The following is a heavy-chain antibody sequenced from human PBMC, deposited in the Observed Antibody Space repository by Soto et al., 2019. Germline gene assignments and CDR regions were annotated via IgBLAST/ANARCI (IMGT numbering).Heavy chain of an antibody. J-gene: IGHJ4*02. Sequence: QVQLVESGGGVAQPGRSLRLSCAASGFTFSSYGMHWVRQAPGKGLEWVAVISYDGSNRFYADAGKGRFTISRDNFRNTLYLQMNRLRAEDTAVYYCAKDVYLRYCAGVWYSKYWGQGTLVTVSS. CDR3: AKDVYLRYCAGVWYSKY. V-gene: IGHV3-30*18. CDR2: ISYDGSNR. D-gene: IGHD2-21*02. CDR1: GFTFSSYG.